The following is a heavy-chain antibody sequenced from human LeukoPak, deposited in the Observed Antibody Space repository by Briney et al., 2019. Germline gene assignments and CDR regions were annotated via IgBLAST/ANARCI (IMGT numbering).Heavy chain of an antibody. V-gene: IGHV3-73*01. J-gene: IGHJ3*02. Sequence: GVSLRLSCAASGFTFSGSAMHWVRQASGKGLEWVGRIRSKANSYATAYAASVKGRFTISRDDSKNTAYLQMNSLKTEDTAVYYCTRGTYYDILTYAFDIWGQGTMVTVSS. D-gene: IGHD3-9*01. CDR1: GFTFSGSA. CDR3: TRGTYYDILTYAFDI. CDR2: IRSKANSYAT.